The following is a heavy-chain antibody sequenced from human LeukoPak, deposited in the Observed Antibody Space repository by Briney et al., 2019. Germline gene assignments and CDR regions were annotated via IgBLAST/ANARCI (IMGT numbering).Heavy chain of an antibody. CDR3: ARSGSSGWSAFYY. CDR1: GFTFNSYS. Sequence: GRSLRLSCAASGFTFNSYSMNWVRQAPGKGLEWVSSISSSGSYIYHADSVKGRFTISRDNPKNSLYLQMNSLRAEDKAAYYFARSGSSGWSAFYYWGQGTLVTVSS. V-gene: IGHV3-21*01. CDR2: ISSSGSYI. D-gene: IGHD6-19*01. J-gene: IGHJ4*02.